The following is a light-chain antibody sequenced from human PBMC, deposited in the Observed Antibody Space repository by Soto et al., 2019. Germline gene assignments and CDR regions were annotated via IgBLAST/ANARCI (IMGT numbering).Light chain of an antibody. V-gene: IGLV2-14*01. CDR2: DVS. CDR3: RSYTDSSPFV. CDR1: SSDVGGYNY. J-gene: IGLJ1*01. Sequence: QSVLTQPASVSGSPGQSITISCTGTSSDVGGYNYVSWYQQHPGKAPKLMIYDVSNWPSGVSNRFSGSKSGNTASLTISGLQAEDEAEYYCRSYTDSSPFVFGTGTKVTV.